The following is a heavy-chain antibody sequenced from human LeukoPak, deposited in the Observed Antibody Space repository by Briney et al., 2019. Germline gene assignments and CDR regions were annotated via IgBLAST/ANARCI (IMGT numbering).Heavy chain of an antibody. V-gene: IGHV4-59*11. D-gene: IGHD3-22*01. CDR2: IYYSGST. J-gene: IGHJ3*02. CDR1: GGSISSHY. CDR3: ARGRRIVVAVDDAFDI. Sequence: PSETLSLTCTVSGGSISSHYWSWIRQPPGKGLEWIGYIYYSGSTNYNPSLKSRVTISVDTSKSQFSLKLSSVTAADTALYYCARGRRIVVAVDDAFDIWGQGTKVTVSS.